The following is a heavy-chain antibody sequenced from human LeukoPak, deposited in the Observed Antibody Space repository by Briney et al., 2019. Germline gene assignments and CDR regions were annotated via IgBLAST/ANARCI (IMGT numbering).Heavy chain of an antibody. CDR1: GFTFSSYA. J-gene: IGHJ6*02. CDR2: ISGSGGST. V-gene: IGHV3-23*01. CDR3: AKDRASDYDILTGNYGMDV. Sequence: GGSLRLSCAASGFTFSSYAMSWVRQAPGKGLEWVSAISGSGGSTYYADSVKGRFTISRDNSKNTLYLQMNSLRAEDTAVYYCAKDRASDYDILTGNYGMDVWGQGTTVTVSS. D-gene: IGHD3-9*01.